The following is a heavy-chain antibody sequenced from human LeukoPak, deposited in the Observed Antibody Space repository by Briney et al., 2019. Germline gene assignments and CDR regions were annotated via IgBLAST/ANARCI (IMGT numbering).Heavy chain of an antibody. D-gene: IGHD3-22*01. V-gene: IGHV3-23*01. J-gene: IGHJ4*02. Sequence: GGSLRLSSEASGYTFSSYIMTWVRQAPGKGLEWVSTIKRNAEATFYTDSVKDRFTISRDDPKNTLYLQKNSLRADDTALYFGARDHESDGYPTSDDWGQGTLVTVSS. CDR3: ARDHESDGYPTSDD. CDR2: IKRNAEAT. CDR1: GYTFSSYI.